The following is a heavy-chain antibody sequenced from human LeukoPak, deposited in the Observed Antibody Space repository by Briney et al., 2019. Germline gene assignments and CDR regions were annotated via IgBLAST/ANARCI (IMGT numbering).Heavy chain of an antibody. CDR3: ARGRSSVDY. V-gene: IGHV3-7*01. CDR1: GFTFSRYW. CDR2: INQGGSEK. J-gene: IGHJ4*02. Sequence: GGSLRLSCEVSGFTFSRYWMSWVRQAPGKGLEWVANINQGGSEKYYVDSVKGRFTMSRDNAKNLLYLQMNSLRAEDRAVYYCARGRSSVDYWGQGTLVTVSS. D-gene: IGHD6-19*01.